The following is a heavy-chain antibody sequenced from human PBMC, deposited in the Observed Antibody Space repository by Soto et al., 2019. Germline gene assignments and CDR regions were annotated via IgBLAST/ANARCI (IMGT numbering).Heavy chain of an antibody. D-gene: IGHD3-22*01. Sequence: PGGSLRLSCAASGFTFSSYAMSWVRQAPGKGLEWVSAISGSGGSTYYADSVKGRFTISRDNSKNTLYLQMNSLRAEDTAVYYCAKDHHDSSGYYHQFDYWGQGTLVTVSS. V-gene: IGHV3-23*01. CDR3: AKDHHDSSGYYHQFDY. J-gene: IGHJ4*02. CDR2: ISGSGGST. CDR1: GFTFSSYA.